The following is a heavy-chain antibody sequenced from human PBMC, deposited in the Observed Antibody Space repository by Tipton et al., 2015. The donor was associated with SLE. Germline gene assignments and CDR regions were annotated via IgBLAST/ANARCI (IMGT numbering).Heavy chain of an antibody. J-gene: IGHJ6*02. Sequence: LRLSCTASVFTFSNYNMNWVRQAPGKGLEWISYISTSSSTIFYADSVKGRFTISRDNAKNSLYLQMNSLRAEDTAVYYCAREPSTRIALVYYGMDVWGQGTTVTVSS. CDR3: AREPSTRIALVYYGMDV. CDR2: ISTSSSTI. V-gene: IGHV3-48*01. D-gene: IGHD6-13*01. CDR1: VFTFSNYN.